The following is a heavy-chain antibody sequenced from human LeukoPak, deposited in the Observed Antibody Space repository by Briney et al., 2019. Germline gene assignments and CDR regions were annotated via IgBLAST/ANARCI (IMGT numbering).Heavy chain of an antibody. J-gene: IGHJ3*02. D-gene: IGHD1-26*01. CDR3: ATDPRIVGATRAFDI. Sequence: GASVKVSCKVSGYTLTELSMHWVRQAPGKGLEWMGGFDPEDGETIYAQKFQGRVTMTEDTSTDTAYMELSSLRSEDTAVYYCATDPRIVGATRAFDIWGQGTMVTVSS. CDR1: GYTLTELS. V-gene: IGHV1-24*01. CDR2: FDPEDGET.